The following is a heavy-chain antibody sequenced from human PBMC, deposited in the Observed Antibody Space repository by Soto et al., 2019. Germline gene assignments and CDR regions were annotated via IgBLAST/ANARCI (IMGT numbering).Heavy chain of an antibody. Sequence: EVHLLESGGGLVQPGGSLRLSCAASGFTFSNFAMSWVRQAPGEGLEWVSGLSGSGGGTYYADSVKGRFTISRDNSRTTLYLQMNSLRAEDTAVYYCAKVAVVVVAAYGGWFDPWGQGTLVTVSS. CDR2: LSGSGGGT. CDR1: GFTFSNFA. J-gene: IGHJ5*02. CDR3: AKVAVVVVAAYGGWFDP. D-gene: IGHD2-15*01. V-gene: IGHV3-23*01.